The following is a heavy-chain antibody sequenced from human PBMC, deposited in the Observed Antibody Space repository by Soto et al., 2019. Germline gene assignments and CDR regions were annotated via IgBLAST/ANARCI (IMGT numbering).Heavy chain of an antibody. CDR2: IFYTGST. Sequence: QVQLQESGPGLVKPSQTLSLTCTVSGGSISSGDSFWSWIRQHPEKGLEWIGYIFYTGSTYYNPSLKSRVTISVDTSKNQFSLKLSSVTAADTAVYYCARSVAVAARFDFWGQGTLVIVSS. CDR1: GGSISSGDSF. D-gene: IGHD6-19*01. J-gene: IGHJ4*02. CDR3: ARSVAVAARFDF. V-gene: IGHV4-31*03.